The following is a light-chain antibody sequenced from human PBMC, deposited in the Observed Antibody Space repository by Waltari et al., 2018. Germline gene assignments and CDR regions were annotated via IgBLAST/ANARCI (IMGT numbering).Light chain of an antibody. Sequence: QTVVTQEPSLSVSPGGTVTLTCALSSGSLSTTSYATWYQQTPGQAPRTLVYKANARSSGVPDRFSGSILGNTAALTITGAQADDESDYYCALYMGSGIXXFGGGTRLTVL. CDR1: SGSLSTTSY. CDR2: KAN. J-gene: IGLJ3*02. CDR3: ALYMGSGIXX. V-gene: IGLV8-61*01.